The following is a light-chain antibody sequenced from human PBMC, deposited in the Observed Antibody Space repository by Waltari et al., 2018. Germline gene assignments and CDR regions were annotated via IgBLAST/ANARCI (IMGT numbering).Light chain of an antibody. J-gene: IGKJ5*01. V-gene: IGKV3-15*01. CDR3: QQYNDWPPIT. CDR2: GAS. Sequence: KQSPATLSVSPGERVSLSGRASQSISTNLAWYQQKPGQAPRLLIYGASTRATGIPARFSGSGSETEFTLTISSMQSEDFAVYYCQQYNDWPPITFGQGTRLDI. CDR1: QSISTN.